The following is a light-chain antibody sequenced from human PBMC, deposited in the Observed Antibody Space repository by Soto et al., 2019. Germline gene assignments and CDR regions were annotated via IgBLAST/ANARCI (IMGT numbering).Light chain of an antibody. CDR2: STS. V-gene: IGKV3-20*01. CDR3: QHYDRAPMWT. J-gene: IGKJ1*01. CDR1: QSVGDTY. Sequence: EIVLTQSPGTLSLSPGERATLSCRASQSVGDTYLAWYQQKPGQAPRLLMYSTSIRATGIPDRFSGSGSGTDFTLTISRLDPEDFAVHYCQHYDRAPMWTFGQGTKVAIK.